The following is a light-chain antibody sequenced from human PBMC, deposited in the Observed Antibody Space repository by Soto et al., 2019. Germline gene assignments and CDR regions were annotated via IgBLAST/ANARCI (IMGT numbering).Light chain of an antibody. V-gene: IGKV3-20*01. CDR3: QQYGTSPPYT. Sequence: EIVLTQSPGTLSLSPGERATLSCRASQSISRNYLAWYQQKPGQAPRLLIYGASSRATGIPDRFSGGGSGTDFTLTISRLEPEDCAMYYCQQYGTSPPYTFGQGTKLEIK. CDR2: GAS. J-gene: IGKJ2*01. CDR1: QSISRNY.